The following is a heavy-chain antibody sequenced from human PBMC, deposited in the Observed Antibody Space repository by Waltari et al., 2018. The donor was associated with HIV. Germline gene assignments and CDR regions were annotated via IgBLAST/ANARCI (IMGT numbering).Heavy chain of an antibody. J-gene: IGHJ4*02. V-gene: IGHV4-39*01. CDR3: VALRTVTGTIDE. CDR2: IYSNGVS. D-gene: IGHD6-19*01. Sequence: QLQLQESGPALVKPSETLSLTCTVSTGYITQSYYWGWVRQFPGTGLEWIGSIYSNGVSHYAPSLKSRVALSLDMSKSQFSLTLTAVTAADTSRYFCVALRTVTGTIDEWGQGTLVTVS. CDR1: TGYITQSYY.